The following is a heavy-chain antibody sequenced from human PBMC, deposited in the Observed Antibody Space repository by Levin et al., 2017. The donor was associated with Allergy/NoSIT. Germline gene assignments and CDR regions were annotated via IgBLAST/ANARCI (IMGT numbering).Heavy chain of an antibody. V-gene: IGHV3-74*01. J-gene: IGHJ6*03. CDR3: ARDLGAPHYYYYYMDV. D-gene: IGHD3-16*01. Sequence: GESLKISCAASGFPFSSYWVHWVRQAPGKGLVWVSRINSDGSTTNYADSVKGRFTISRDNAKNTLYLQMNSLRAEDTAVYYCARDLGAPHYYYYYMDVWGKGTTVIVSS. CDR1: GFPFSSYW. CDR2: INSDGSTT.